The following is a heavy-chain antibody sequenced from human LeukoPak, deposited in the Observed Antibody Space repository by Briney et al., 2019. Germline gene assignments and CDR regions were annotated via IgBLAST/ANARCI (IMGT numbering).Heavy chain of an antibody. J-gene: IGHJ4*02. D-gene: IGHD2-15*01. V-gene: IGHV3-23*01. CDR1: GFTFSSSA. CDR2: ISGGGGST. Sequence: PGGSLRLSCAASGFTFSSSAMSWVRQAPGKGLEWLSTISGGGGSTYYADSVKGRFTISRDTSRSTLYLQMNSLRAEDAAVYYCAKAPMTSCRGAFCYPFDYWGQGTLVTVSS. CDR3: AKAPMTSCRGAFCYPFDY.